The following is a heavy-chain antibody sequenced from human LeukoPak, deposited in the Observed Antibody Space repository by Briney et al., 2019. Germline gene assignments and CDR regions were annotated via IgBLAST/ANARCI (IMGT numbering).Heavy chain of an antibody. CDR1: GGSISSYY. V-gene: IGHV4-59*08. Sequence: PSETLSLTCTVSGGSISSYYRSWIRQPPGKGLEWIGYIYYSGRTNYNPSLKSRVTISADTSKNQFSLKLTSVTAADTAGYCCARPRWIYYGFGVFDSLGQGTMVTVSS. D-gene: IGHD1-26*01. J-gene: IGHJ3*02. CDR3: ARPRWIYYGFGVFDS. CDR2: IYYSGRT.